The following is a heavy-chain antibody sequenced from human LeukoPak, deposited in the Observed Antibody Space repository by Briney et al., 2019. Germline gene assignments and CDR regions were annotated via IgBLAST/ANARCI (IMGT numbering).Heavy chain of an antibody. J-gene: IGHJ4*02. CDR1: GFTFSSYS. Sequence: GGSLRLSCAASGFTFSSYSMNWVRHAPGNGLEWVSSISSSSSYIYYTDSVKGRFNISRDSAKNALYLQMNSQRAEDTGVYYCARSDSGWSQIDYGGQGTVVTVSS. D-gene: IGHD6-19*01. V-gene: IGHV3-21*04. CDR2: ISSSSSYI. CDR3: ARSDSGWSQIDY.